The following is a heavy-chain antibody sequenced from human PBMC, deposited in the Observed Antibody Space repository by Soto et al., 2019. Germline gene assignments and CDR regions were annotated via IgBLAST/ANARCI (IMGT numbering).Heavy chain of an antibody. D-gene: IGHD2-2*01. CDR1: GGSISSYY. V-gene: IGHV4-59*01. CDR2: IYYSGST. J-gene: IGHJ5*02. CDR3: ARPERAVAGVVWFDT. Sequence: PSETLSLTCTVSGGSISSYYWSWIRQPPGKGLEWIGYIYYSGSTNYNPSLKSRVTISVDTSKNQFSLKLSSVTAADTAVYYCARPERAVAGVVWFDTWGQGTLGTVSS.